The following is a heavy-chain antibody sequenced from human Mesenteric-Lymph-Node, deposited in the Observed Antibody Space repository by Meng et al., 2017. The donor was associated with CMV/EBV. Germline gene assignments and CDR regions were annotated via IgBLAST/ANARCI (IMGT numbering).Heavy chain of an antibody. CDR1: GDPCSYYP. D-gene: IGHD5-24*01. V-gene: IGHV1-69*05. Sequence: SGDPCSYYPITWVRQARGQGLEGKGGINRIVGNEKYAERFKGRVNIRKKESRSTAYMQVSSIRSEDTAVYYGVGGRSGGWLQFEYFAYWGQGTLVTVSS. J-gene: IGHJ4*02. CDR3: VGGRSGGWLQFEYFAY. CDR2: INRIVGNE.